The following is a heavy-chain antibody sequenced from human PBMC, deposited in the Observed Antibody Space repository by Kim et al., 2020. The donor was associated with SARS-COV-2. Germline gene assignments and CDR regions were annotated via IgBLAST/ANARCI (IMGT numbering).Heavy chain of an antibody. CDR2: IKSDGSDI. J-gene: IGHJ4*02. V-gene: IGHV3-74*01. D-gene: IGHD5-18*01. Sequence: GGSLRLSCAASGFTFSGYWMQWVRQAPGKGLVWVSRIKSDGSDITYADSVKGRFTISRNNARNTLYLQMKSLRTVDTAVYYCVRVGYEYGYAYWGQGTLVTVSS. CDR3: VRVGYEYGYAY. CDR1: GFTFSGYW.